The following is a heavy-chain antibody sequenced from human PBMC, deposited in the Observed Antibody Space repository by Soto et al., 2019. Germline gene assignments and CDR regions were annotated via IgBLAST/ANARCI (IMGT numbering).Heavy chain of an antibody. Sequence: PGESLKISCKASGYSFNSYWIGWVRQMPGKGLEWMGIVHPGNSDIRYSPSFQGQVTVSVDRSISTAYLQWSSLKASDTAMYYCARQGITMIDRQPQYYYYGMDVWGQGTTVTVSS. CDR3: ARQGITMIDRQPQYYYYGMDV. J-gene: IGHJ6*02. D-gene: IGHD3-22*01. CDR1: GYSFNSYW. V-gene: IGHV5-51*01. CDR2: VHPGNSDI.